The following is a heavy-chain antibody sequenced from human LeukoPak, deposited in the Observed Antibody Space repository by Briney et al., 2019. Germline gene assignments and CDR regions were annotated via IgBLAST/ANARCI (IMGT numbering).Heavy chain of an antibody. CDR2: ISGSGGST. D-gene: IGHD6-19*01. CDR1: GFTFSSYA. V-gene: IGHV3-23*01. Sequence: GGSLRLSCAASGFTFSSYAMSWVRQAPGKGLEWVSAISGSGGSTYYADSVKGRFTISRDNSKNTLYLQMNSLRAEDTAVYYCAKGEEVEKQWLVVFSADAFDIWGQGTMVTVSS. CDR3: AKGEEVEKQWLVVFSADAFDI. J-gene: IGHJ3*02.